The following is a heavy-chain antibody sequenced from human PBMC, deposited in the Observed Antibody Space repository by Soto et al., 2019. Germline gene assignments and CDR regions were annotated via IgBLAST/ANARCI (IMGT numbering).Heavy chain of an antibody. CDR2: INAGNGNT. CDR1: GYTFTSYA. V-gene: IGHV1-3*01. Sequence: QVQLVQSGAEVKKPGASVKVSCKASGYTFTSYAMHWVRQAPGQRLEWMGWINAGNGNTKYSQKFQGRVTITRDTSASTAYMELSSLRSEDTAVYYCAREAILDYYYGMDVWGQGTTVTVSS. D-gene: IGHD2-2*01. J-gene: IGHJ6*02. CDR3: AREAILDYYYGMDV.